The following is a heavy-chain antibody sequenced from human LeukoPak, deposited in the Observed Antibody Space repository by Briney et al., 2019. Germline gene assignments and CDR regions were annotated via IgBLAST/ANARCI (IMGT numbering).Heavy chain of an antibody. D-gene: IGHD6-25*01. V-gene: IGHV3-21*01. CDR2: ISSSSNYI. CDR1: GFSYSSYS. Sequence: GGSLRLSCAASGFSYSSYSMKWVRQAPGKGLEWVSSISSSSNYIYYADSVKGRFTISRDNAKNSLYLQMNSLRADDTAVYYCADLRPPRYWGQGTLVTVSS. CDR3: ADLRPPRY. J-gene: IGHJ4*02.